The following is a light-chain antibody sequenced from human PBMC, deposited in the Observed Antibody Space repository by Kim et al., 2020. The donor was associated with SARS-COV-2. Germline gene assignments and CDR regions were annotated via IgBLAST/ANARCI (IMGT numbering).Light chain of an antibody. J-gene: IGKJ4*01. Sequence: SASVGDRVAITCQASQDITNSLNWYQQKPGKAPKLLIYDASNLETGVPSKFSGSGSGTDFTFTINNLQPEDIATYYCQQYNNVVTFGGGTKVDIK. V-gene: IGKV1-33*01. CDR1: QDITNS. CDR3: QQYNNVVT. CDR2: DAS.